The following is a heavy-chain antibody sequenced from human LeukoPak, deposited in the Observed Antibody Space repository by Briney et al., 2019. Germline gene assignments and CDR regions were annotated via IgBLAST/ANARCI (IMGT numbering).Heavy chain of an antibody. CDR2: INHSGST. D-gene: IGHD6-6*01. CDR3: SRGTKIAARPSAFDI. CDR1: GGSFSGYY. V-gene: IGHV4-34*01. Sequence: PSETLSLTCAVYGGSFSGYYWSWIRQPPGKGLEWTGEINHSGSTNYNPSLKSRVTMSVDTSKNQFSLKLSSVTAADTAVYYCSRGTKIAARPSAFDIWGLGTMVTVSS. J-gene: IGHJ3*02.